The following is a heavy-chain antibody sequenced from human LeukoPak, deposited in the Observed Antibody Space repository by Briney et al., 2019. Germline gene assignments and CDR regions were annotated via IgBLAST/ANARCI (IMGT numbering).Heavy chain of an antibody. V-gene: IGHV3-30*18. J-gene: IGHJ4*02. CDR3: AKDGFWTSRTSYHGAHFFDH. D-gene: IGHD3/OR15-3a*01. CDR1: GFTFRSYG. CDR2: ISFDGSNT. Sequence: GGSLRLSCAASGFTFRSYGIHWVRQAPGKGLEWVACISFDGSNTYYVGSVKGRFTISRDNSKNTLYLQMSSLRPVDTALYYCAKDGFWTSRTSYHGAHFFDHWGQGIQVTVSS.